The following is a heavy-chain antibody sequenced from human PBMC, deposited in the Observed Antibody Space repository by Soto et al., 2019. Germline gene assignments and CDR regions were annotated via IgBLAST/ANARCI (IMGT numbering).Heavy chain of an antibody. CDR1: GGTFSSYA. D-gene: IGHD3-16*02. V-gene: IGHV1-69*06. J-gene: IGHJ1*01. CDR3: ARYDYVWGSYRYTGFYEYFQH. Sequence: QVQLVQSGAEVKKPGSSVRVSCKASGGTFSSYAISWVRQAPGQGLERMGGIIPIFGTANYAQKFQGRVTIPADKSTSTAYMELSSLRSEDTAVYYCARYDYVWGSYRYTGFYEYFQHWGQSTLVTVSS. CDR2: IIPIFGTA.